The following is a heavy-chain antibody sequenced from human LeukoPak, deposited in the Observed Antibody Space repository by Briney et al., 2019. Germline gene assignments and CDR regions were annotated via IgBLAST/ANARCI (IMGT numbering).Heavy chain of an antibody. Sequence: PRGSLRLSCAASGFTFSSYGMHWVRQAPGKGLEWAAFIRYDGSNKYYADSVKGRFTISRDNSKNTLYLQMNSLRAADTAVYYCAKDPTHYRVWDDYDSTVLSYWGQGTLVTVSS. J-gene: IGHJ4*02. D-gene: IGHD3-22*01. CDR2: IRYDGSNK. CDR1: GFTFSSYG. CDR3: AKDPTHYRVWDDYDSTVLSY. V-gene: IGHV3-30*02.